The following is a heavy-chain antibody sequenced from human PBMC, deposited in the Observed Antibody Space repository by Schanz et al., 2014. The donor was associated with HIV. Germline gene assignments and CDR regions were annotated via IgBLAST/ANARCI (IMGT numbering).Heavy chain of an antibody. CDR2: ISSSDTLL. Sequence: EVQLVQSGGGLVQPGGSLRLSCAASGFSLSGYGMNWVRQAPGKGLEWVSSISSSDTLLYYADSVKGRFTISRDNANNSLSLQMNSLRAEDTAVYYCAKGGRDILSYYGMDVWGQGTTVTVSS. V-gene: IGHV3-21*04. D-gene: IGHD2-15*01. CDR3: AKGGRDILSYYGMDV. J-gene: IGHJ6*02. CDR1: GFSLSGYG.